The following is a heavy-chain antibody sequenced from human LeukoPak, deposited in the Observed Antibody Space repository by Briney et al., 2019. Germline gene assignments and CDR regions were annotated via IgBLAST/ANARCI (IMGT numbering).Heavy chain of an antibody. CDR1: GYTFTSYG. CDR3: ARGARIQPSVGPSGYFDY. D-gene: IGHD5-18*01. J-gene: IGHJ4*02. CDR2: VNPNTGGT. V-gene: IGHV1-2*02. Sequence: ASVKVSCKASGYTFTSYGISWVRQAPGQGLEWMGCVNPNTGGTNYAQNFQGRVTMTRDTANSTAYMELNILRSDDTAVYFCARGARIQPSVGPSGYFDYWGQGTLVTVSS.